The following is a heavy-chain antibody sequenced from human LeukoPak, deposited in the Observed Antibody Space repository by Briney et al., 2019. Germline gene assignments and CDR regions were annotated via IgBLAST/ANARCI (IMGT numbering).Heavy chain of an antibody. CDR3: ARDEITMITHDAFDI. CDR1: GYSISSGYY. V-gene: IGHV4-38-2*02. D-gene: IGHD3-22*01. CDR2: IYHSGST. J-gene: IGHJ3*02. Sequence: SETLSLTCTVSGYSISSGYYWGWIRQPPGKGLEWIGSIYHSGSTYYNPSLKSRVTISVDTSKNQFSLKLSSVTAADTAVYYCARDEITMITHDAFDIWGQGTMVTVSS.